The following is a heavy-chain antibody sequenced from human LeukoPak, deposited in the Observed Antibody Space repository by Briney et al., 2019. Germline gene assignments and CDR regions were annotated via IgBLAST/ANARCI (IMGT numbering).Heavy chain of an antibody. D-gene: IGHD6-13*01. CDR2: LYSGGTT. CDR1: VFIVSSNY. J-gene: IGHJ6*02. V-gene: IGHV3-66*01. Sequence: GGSLRLSCAASVFIVSSNYMSWVRQAPGKGLEWVSVLYSGGTTYYADSVKGRFTISRDNAKNSLYLQMNSLRAEDTAVYYCARDPYSSSWYGMDVWGQGTTVTVSS. CDR3: ARDPYSSSWYGMDV.